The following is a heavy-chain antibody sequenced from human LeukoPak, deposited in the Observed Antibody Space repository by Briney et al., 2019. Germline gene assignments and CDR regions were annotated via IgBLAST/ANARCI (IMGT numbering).Heavy chain of an antibody. Sequence: GGSLRLSCAASRFTFSSYAMSWVRQAPGKGLEWVSAISGSGGSTYYADSVKGRFTISRDNSKNTLDLQMNSLRAEDTAVYYCAKDRNYDFWSGYFVYWGQGTLVTVSS. D-gene: IGHD3-3*01. CDR1: RFTFSSYA. J-gene: IGHJ4*02. CDR2: ISGSGGST. V-gene: IGHV3-23*01. CDR3: AKDRNYDFWSGYFVY.